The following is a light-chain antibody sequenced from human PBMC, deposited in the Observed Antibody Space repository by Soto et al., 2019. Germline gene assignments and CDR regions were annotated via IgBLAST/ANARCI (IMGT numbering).Light chain of an antibody. CDR1: QSVSNY. CDR3: QQRGTWPRT. J-gene: IGKJ1*01. Sequence: IVLTQSPATLSLSPGERATLSCRASQSVSNYLVWYQQKPGQAPRLLIYDGSNSATGIPARFSGSGSGTDFTLTISSREPDDFAVYYCQQRGTWPRTFGQGTKVEIK. V-gene: IGKV3-11*01. CDR2: DGS.